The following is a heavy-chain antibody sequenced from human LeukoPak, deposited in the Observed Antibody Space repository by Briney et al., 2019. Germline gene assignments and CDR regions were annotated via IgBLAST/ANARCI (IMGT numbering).Heavy chain of an antibody. CDR2: IYYSGST. V-gene: IGHV4-59*01. CDR1: GGSIGSYY. J-gene: IGHJ3*02. D-gene: IGHD4-17*01. CDR3: ARVDGDYEPLSAFDI. Sequence: KSSETLSLTCTVSGGSIGSYYWSWIRQPPGKGLEWIGYIYYSGSTNYNPSLKSRVTISVDTSKNQFSLKLSSVTAADTAVYYCARVDGDYEPLSAFDIWGQGTMVTVSS.